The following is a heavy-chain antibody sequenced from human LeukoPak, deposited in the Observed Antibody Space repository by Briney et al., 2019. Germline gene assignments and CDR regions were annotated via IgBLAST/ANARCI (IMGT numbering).Heavy chain of an antibody. CDR2: IYYSGST. CDR3: ASSSSWYADDAFDI. J-gene: IGHJ3*02. V-gene: IGHV4-59*08. D-gene: IGHD6-13*01. Sequence: SETLSLTCTVSGGSISSYYWSWIRQPPGKGLEWVGYIYYSGSTNSNPSLKSRVTISVDTSKNQFSLKLSSVTAADTAVYYCASSSSWYADDAFDIWGQGTMVTVSS. CDR1: GGSISSYY.